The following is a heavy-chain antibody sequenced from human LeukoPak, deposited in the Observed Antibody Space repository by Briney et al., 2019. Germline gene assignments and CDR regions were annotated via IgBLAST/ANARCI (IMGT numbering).Heavy chain of an antibody. CDR3: ARHIPTYYYDSSGYYYRPRGYYGMDV. V-gene: IGHV1-18*01. CDR1: GYTFTSYG. Sequence: ASVKVSCKASGYTFTSYGISWVRQAPGQGLEWMGWISAYNGNTNYAQKLQGRVTMTTDTSTSTAYMELRSLRSDDTAVYYCARHIPTYYYDSSGYYYRPRGYYGMDVWGQGTTVTVSS. J-gene: IGHJ6*02. CDR2: ISAYNGNT. D-gene: IGHD3-22*01.